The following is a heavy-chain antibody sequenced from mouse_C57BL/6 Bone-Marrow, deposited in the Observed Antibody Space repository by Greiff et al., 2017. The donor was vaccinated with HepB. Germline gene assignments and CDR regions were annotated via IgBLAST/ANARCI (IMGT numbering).Heavy chain of an antibody. J-gene: IGHJ3*01. CDR2: IYPRSGNT. V-gene: IGHV1-81*01. CDR1: GYTFTSYG. D-gene: IGHD1-1*01. Sequence: VQLQQSGAELARPGASVKLSCKASGYTFTSYGISWVKQRTGQGLEWIGEIYPRSGNTYYNEKFKGKATLTADKSSSTAYMELRSLTSEDSAVYFCAGGYYGARVAYWGRGTRITVSA. CDR3: AGGYYGARVAY.